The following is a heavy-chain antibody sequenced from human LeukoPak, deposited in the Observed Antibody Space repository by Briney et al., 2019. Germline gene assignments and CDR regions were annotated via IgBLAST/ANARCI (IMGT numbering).Heavy chain of an antibody. CDR2: ISYNGTT. CDR3: ARGRSYDILTGYFFPHFDY. CDR1: GGSISSSTYF. V-gene: IGHV4-39*07. Sequence: SETLSLTCIVSGGSISSSTYFWGWIRQPPGKGLEWIGIISYNGTTYYNPSLKRRVTISVDTSKNQFSLKLSSVTAADTAVYYCARGRSYDILTGYFFPHFDYWGQGTLVTVSS. J-gene: IGHJ4*02. D-gene: IGHD3-9*01.